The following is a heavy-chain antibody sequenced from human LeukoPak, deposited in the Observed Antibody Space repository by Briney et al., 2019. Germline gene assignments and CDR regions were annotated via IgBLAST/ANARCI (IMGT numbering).Heavy chain of an antibody. CDR1: GFTFTRNA. J-gene: IGHJ4*02. V-gene: IGHV3-23*01. D-gene: IGHD2-2*01. CDR2: IDGSGGTT. CDR3: AKAHCSSTSCSRADN. Sequence: GGSLRLSCAASGFTFTRNAMAWVRQAPGKGLEWVSAIDGSGGTTFYADSAKGRVTISGVQSTNTVYLQMNSLRADDTAVYYCAKAHCSSTSCSRADNWGQGTLVTVSS.